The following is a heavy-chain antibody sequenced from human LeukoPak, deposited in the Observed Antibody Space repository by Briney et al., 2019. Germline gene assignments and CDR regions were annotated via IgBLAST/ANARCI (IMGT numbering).Heavy chain of an antibody. Sequence: GGSLRLSCGASGFTFSSYGMSWVRQAPGKGLEWVSAISGSGGSTYYADSVKGRFTISRDNSKNTLYLQMNSLRAEDTAVYYCAKAYGDYPPGTVDYWGQGTLVTVSS. CDR3: AKAYGDYPPGTVDY. J-gene: IGHJ4*02. D-gene: IGHD4-17*01. CDR1: GFTFSSYG. CDR2: ISGSGGST. V-gene: IGHV3-23*01.